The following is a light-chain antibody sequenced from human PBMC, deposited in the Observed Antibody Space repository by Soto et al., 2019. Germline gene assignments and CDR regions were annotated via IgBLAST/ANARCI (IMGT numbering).Light chain of an antibody. V-gene: IGLV2-14*03. J-gene: IGLJ1*01. Sequence: QSALTQPASVSGSPGQSSTISCTGTSSDVGGYNYVSWYQHHPGKAPNLIIYDVSNRPSGVSIRFSGSKSDNTASLTISGLQPEDEADYHCSSYTTSNTRQIVFGTGTKVTVL. CDR3: SSYTTSNTRQIV. CDR2: DVS. CDR1: SSDVGGYNY.